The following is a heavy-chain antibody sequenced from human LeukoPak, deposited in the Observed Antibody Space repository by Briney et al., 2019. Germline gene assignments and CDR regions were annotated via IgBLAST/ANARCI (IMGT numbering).Heavy chain of an antibody. J-gene: IGHJ3*02. CDR2: ISGSGGST. CDR3: AKEDCSGGSCYHPDAFDI. D-gene: IGHD2-15*01. CDR1: GFTFSSYA. V-gene: IGHV3-23*01. Sequence: GGPLRLSCAASGFTFSSYAMSWVRQAPGKGLEWVSAISGSGGSTYYADSVKGRFTISRDNSKNTLYLQMNSLRAEDTAVYYCAKEDCSGGSCYHPDAFDIWGQGTMVTVSS.